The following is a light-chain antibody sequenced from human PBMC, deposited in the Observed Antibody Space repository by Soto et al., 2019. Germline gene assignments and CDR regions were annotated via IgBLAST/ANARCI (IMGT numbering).Light chain of an antibody. Sequence: GDRVTITCRASRGIYTHLAWYQQKPGNAPKLLIYAASTLQSGVPSRFSASGSGTDFILTISALQSADVGTYFCQTYDKAPWTFGPGTRV. CDR2: AAS. J-gene: IGKJ1*01. CDR1: RGIYTH. V-gene: IGKV1-27*01. CDR3: QTYDKAPWT.